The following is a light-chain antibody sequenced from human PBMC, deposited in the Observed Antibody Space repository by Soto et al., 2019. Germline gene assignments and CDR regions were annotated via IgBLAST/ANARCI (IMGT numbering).Light chain of an antibody. CDR3: QQHVKSPRT. J-gene: IGKJ2*01. Sequence: EIVLTQSPGTLSLSPGERATLSCRASQSVDSHYLAWYHQRPGQAPRLLISAASRRASGVPARFSGSGSATDFTLRISRLEPEDFGMYYCQQHVKSPRTFGQGTKLEIK. V-gene: IGKV3-20*01. CDR2: AAS. CDR1: QSVDSHY.